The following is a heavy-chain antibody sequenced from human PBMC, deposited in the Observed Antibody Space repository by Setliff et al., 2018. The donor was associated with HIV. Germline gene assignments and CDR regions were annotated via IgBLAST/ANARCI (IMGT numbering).Heavy chain of an antibody. D-gene: IGHD6-13*01. CDR1: GYSISSGCY. CDR3: GGSSRWGFVY. Sequence: SETLSLTCAVSGYSISSGCYWGWIRQPPGKGLEWIGQINHSGSTIYNPSLKSRVTMSVDSSKNQFSLKLSSVTAADRAVYYCGGSSRWGFVYWGQGTLVTVSS. J-gene: IGHJ4*02. V-gene: IGHV4-38-2*01. CDR2: INHSGST.